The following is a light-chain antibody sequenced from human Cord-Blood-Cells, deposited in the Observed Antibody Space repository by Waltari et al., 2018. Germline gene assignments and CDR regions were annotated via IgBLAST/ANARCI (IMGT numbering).Light chain of an antibody. J-gene: IGLJ3*02. V-gene: IGLV2-14*01. CDR2: DVS. CDR3: SSYTSSSTWV. Sequence: QSALTQPASVSGSPGQSITISCTGTSSDVGGYNYVSWYQQHPGKAPKLMIYDVSNRPSWVSNRFSGSNSGNTASLTISGLQAEDEADYYCSSYTSSSTWVFGGGTKLTVL. CDR1: SSDVGGYNY.